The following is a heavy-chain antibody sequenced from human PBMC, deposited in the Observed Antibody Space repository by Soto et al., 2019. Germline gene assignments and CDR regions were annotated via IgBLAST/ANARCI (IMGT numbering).Heavy chain of an antibody. J-gene: IGHJ4*02. D-gene: IGHD6-19*01. CDR3: ARQPGIAVAGPLLYFDY. V-gene: IGHV1-58*01. CDR1: GFTFTSSA. CDR2: IVVGSGNT. Sequence: GASVKVSCKASGFTFTSSAVQWVRQARGQRLEWIGWIVVGSGNTNYAQKLQGRVTMTTDTSTSTAYMELRSLRSDDTAVYYCARQPGIAVAGPLLYFDYWGQGTLVTVSS.